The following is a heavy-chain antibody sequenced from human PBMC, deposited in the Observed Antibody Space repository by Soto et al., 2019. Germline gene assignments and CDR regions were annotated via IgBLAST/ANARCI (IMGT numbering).Heavy chain of an antibody. CDR1: GGSVSSGSYY. J-gene: IGHJ6*02. CDR2: IYYSGST. Sequence: SETLSLTCTVSGGSVSSGSYYWSWIRQPPGKGLEWIGYIYYSGSTNYNPSLKSRVTISVDTSKNQFSLKLSSVTAADTAVYYCARSPREEDYYYGMTSGAKGPRSPSP. CDR3: ARSPREEDYYYGMTS. D-gene: IGHD1-26*01. V-gene: IGHV4-61*01.